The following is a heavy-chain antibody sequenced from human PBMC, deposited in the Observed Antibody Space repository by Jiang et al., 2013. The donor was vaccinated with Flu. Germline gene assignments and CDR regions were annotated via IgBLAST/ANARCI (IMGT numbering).Heavy chain of an antibody. CDR2: IWYDGSNE. CDR3: ARDRVGYGDYGPPGY. Sequence: QLVESGGGVVQPGGSLRLSCAAPGFTFSSYGMHWVRQAPGKGLEWVAAIWYDGSNEYYADSVKGRFTISRDNSKNTLYLQMNSLRAEDTAVYYCARDRVGYGDYGPPGYWGQGTLVTVSS. CDR1: GFTFSSYG. V-gene: IGHV3-33*01. J-gene: IGHJ4*02. D-gene: IGHD4-17*01.